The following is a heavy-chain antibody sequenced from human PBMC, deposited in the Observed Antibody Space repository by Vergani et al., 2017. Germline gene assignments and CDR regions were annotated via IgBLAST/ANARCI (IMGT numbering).Heavy chain of an antibody. D-gene: IGHD3-10*01. CDR1: GGSFSGYY. CDR3: ARGRMVRGVPRNLDY. CDR2: INHSGST. Sequence: QVQLQQWGAGLLKPSETLSLTCAVYGGSFSGYYWSWIRQPPGKGLEWIGEINHSGSTNYNPSLKSRVTISVDTSKNQFSLKLSSVTAADTAVYYCARGRMVRGVPRNLDYWGQGTLVTVSS. V-gene: IGHV4-34*01. J-gene: IGHJ4*02.